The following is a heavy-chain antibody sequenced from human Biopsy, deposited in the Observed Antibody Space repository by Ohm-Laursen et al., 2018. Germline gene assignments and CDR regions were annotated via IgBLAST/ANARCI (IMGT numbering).Heavy chain of an antibody. D-gene: IGHD3-22*01. CDR2: IYYSGET. CDR3: ATDRGGYKYYYGMDV. J-gene: IGHJ6*02. CDR1: GDSISRSDYY. Sequence: SQTLSLTCTVSGDSISRSDYYWTWIRQPPGQGLEWIGCIYYSGETYYKPSLKSRVSLSVDTSKNQLSLKLTSVTAAVTAVDYCATDRGGYKYYYGMDVWGQGATVTVSS. V-gene: IGHV4-31*02.